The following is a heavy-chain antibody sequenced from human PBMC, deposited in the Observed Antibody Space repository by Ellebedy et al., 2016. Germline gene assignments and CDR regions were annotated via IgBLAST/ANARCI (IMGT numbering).Heavy chain of an antibody. D-gene: IGHD3-10*01. CDR2: IKQDGSDK. V-gene: IGHV3-7*01. CDR1: GFTFSSYW. CDR3: ARDYYASGSHDY. J-gene: IGHJ4*02. Sequence: GGSLRLSXAASGFTFSSYWMSWLRQAPGKGLEWVANIKQDGSDKYYVDYVKGRFTISRDNAKNSLYVQMSSLRAEDTAVYYCARDYYASGSHDYWGQGTLVTVSS.